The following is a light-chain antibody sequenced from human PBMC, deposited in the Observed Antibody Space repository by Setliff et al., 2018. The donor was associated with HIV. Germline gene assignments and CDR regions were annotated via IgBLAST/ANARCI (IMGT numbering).Light chain of an antibody. J-gene: IGLJ1*01. CDR1: GRDIGGYNY. V-gene: IGLV2-14*03. Sequence: QSAPTQPASVSGSPGQSITISCIGTGRDIGGYNYVSWYQQHPGKAPKLIIYGVTKRSSGVSNRFSGSKAGTTASLTISGLQAEDEADYYCSSYTSTSAYVFGTGTKVTVL. CDR3: SSYTSTSAYV. CDR2: GVT.